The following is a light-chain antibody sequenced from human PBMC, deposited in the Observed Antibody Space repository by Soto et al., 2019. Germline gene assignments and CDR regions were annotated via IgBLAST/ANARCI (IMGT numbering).Light chain of an antibody. CDR2: GNN. CDR3: KSYDSKLRGVV. Sequence: QSVLTQPPSVSAAPGQRVTISCTGSSSNIGAGFDVHWYQQFPGTAPKLLIFGNNNRPSGVADRFSGSKSGTSASLAIAGLQAEDEAEYYCKSYDSKLRGVVFGGGTKLTVL. J-gene: IGLJ2*01. V-gene: IGLV1-40*01. CDR1: SSNIGAGFD.